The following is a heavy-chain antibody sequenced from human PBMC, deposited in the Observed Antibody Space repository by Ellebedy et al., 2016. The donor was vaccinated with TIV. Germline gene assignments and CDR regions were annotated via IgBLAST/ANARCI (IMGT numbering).Heavy chain of an antibody. CDR2: IYYSGST. J-gene: IGHJ6*02. D-gene: IGHD1-14*01. Sequence: SETLSLTCTVSGGSISSYYWSWIRQPPGKGLEWIGYIYYSGSTNYNPSLKSRVTISVDTSKNQFSLKLSSVTAADTAVYYCASRTPYSYYYGMDVWGQGTTVTVSS. V-gene: IGHV4-59*01. CDR1: GGSISSYY. CDR3: ASRTPYSYYYGMDV.